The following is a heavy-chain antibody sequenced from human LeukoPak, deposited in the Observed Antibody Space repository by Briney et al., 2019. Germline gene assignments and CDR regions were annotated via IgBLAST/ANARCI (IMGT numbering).Heavy chain of an antibody. J-gene: IGHJ4*02. Sequence: ASVKVSCKASGYTFTSYGIIWVRQAPGQGLEWMAWISAYNGKTNYAQRFQGRVTMTTDTSTSTAYMELRSLRSDDTAVYYCARDGPDYGDYINFDYWGQGTLVTVSS. CDR2: ISAYNGKT. D-gene: IGHD4-17*01. CDR3: ARDGPDYGDYINFDY. V-gene: IGHV1-18*01. CDR1: GYTFTSYG.